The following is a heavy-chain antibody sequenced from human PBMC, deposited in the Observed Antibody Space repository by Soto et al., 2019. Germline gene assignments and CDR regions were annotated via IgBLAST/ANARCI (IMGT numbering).Heavy chain of an antibody. J-gene: IGHJ4*02. CDR2: ISSNGGST. V-gene: IGHV3-64D*08. D-gene: IGHD6-19*01. CDR1: GFTFSSYA. Sequence: GGSLRLSRSASGFTFSSYAMHWVRQAPGKGLEYVSAISSNGGSTYYADSVKGRFTISRDNSKNTLYLQMNSLRAEETAVYYCVKDHQWLPAWYYFDYWGQGTLVTVSS. CDR3: VKDHQWLPAWYYFDY.